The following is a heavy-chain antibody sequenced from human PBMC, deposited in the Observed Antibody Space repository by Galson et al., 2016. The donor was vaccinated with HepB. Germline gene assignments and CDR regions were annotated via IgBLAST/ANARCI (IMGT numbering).Heavy chain of an antibody. CDR3: ARGYYDSSGFRFDY. J-gene: IGHJ4*02. CDR2: TYSSGST. CDR1: GGSISGYY. Sequence: SETLSLTCTVSGGSISGYYWSWIRQPPGKGLEWIGFTYSSGSTNYNPSLKSRVTISVDTSKNQFSLKLSSLTAADTAVHYCARGYYDSSGFRFDYWGQGMQVTVSS. V-gene: IGHV4-59*01. D-gene: IGHD3-22*01.